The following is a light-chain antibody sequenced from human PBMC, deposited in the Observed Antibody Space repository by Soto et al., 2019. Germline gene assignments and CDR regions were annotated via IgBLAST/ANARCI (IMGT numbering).Light chain of an antibody. V-gene: IGLV2-14*01. Sequence: QSVLTQPASVSGSPGRSIIISCTGTSSDVGAYNYVSWYQQHPGKAPKLMIYEVSNRPSGVSNRFSASKSGNTASLTISGLQAEDEADYYCSSHSSSSTPYVFGSGTKVTVL. CDR1: SSDVGAYNY. J-gene: IGLJ1*01. CDR2: EVS. CDR3: SSHSSSSTPYV.